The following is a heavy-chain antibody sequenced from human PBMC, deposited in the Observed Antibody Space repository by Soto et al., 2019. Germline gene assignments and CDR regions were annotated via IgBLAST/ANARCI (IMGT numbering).Heavy chain of an antibody. CDR3: ARFHITRIVVAIPSPYYFDY. CDR1: GFTFSDYY. CDR2: ISSSGSTI. Sequence: PGGSLRLSCAASGFTFSDYYMSWIRQAPGKGLEWVSYISSSGSTIYYADSVKGRFTISRDNAKNSLYLQMNSLRAEDTAVYYCARFHITRIVVAIPSPYYFDYWGQGTLVTVSS. J-gene: IGHJ4*02. D-gene: IGHD3-22*01. V-gene: IGHV3-11*01.